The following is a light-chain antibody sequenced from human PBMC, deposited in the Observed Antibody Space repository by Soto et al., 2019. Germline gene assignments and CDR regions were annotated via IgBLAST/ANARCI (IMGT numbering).Light chain of an antibody. V-gene: IGKV3-11*01. J-gene: IGKJ3*01. CDR1: QSVSSY. CDR2: DAS. Sequence: EIVLTQSPATLSLSPGERATLSCRASQSVSSYLAWYQQKPGQAPRLLIYDASNRATGIPARFSGSGSGTDFTRTISSLEPEDVAVYYCQQRSNLLTFGPGTKVDIK. CDR3: QQRSNLLT.